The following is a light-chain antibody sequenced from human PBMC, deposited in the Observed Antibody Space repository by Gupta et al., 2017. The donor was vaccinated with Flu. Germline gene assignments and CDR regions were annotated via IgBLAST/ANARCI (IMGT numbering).Light chain of an antibody. J-gene: IGLJ2*01. V-gene: IGLV2-23*02. Sequence: SALTQPASVSGSPGPSITISCTGTSSDVGAYGIVSWYQQSPGKVPQLIIYGVDKRPSGVADRFSGSKYGSTASLTISGLQAEDEADYYCSSETVIGDRLVFGGGTNVTVL. CDR1: SSDVGAYGI. CDR3: SSETVIGDRLV. CDR2: GVD.